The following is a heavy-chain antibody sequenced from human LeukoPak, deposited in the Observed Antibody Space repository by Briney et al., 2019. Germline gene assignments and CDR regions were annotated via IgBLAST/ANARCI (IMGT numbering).Heavy chain of an antibody. J-gene: IGHJ4*02. CDR3: VKDLNWAFDY. V-gene: IGHV3-48*01. D-gene: IGHD3-16*01. Sequence: GGSLRLSCAASGYTFNKSPMNWVRQAPGKGLEWISNIRDDSDGTTYADSVKGRFTISRDNAKNSLYLQINSLRAEDTAVYYCVKDLNWAFDYWGQGTLVTVSS. CDR1: GYTFNKSP. CDR2: IRDDSDGT.